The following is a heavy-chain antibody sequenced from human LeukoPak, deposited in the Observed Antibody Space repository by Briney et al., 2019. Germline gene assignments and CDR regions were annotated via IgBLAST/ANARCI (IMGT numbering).Heavy chain of an antibody. V-gene: IGHV3-21*01. CDR2: IGASGNNI. CDR3: ARGPILGAAFDI. CDR1: GFNFSDYG. J-gene: IGHJ3*02. Sequence: PGGSLRLSCAASGFNFSDYGMNWVRQTPGSGLEWVSSIGASGNNIFYADSVKGRFTISRDNAKSSLFLQMTDLRAEDTAVYYCARGPILGAAFDIWGQGTLVTVSS.